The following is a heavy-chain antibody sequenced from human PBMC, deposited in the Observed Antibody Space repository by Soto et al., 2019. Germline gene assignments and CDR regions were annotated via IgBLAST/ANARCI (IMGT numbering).Heavy chain of an antibody. CDR2: ISGSGGST. Sequence: EVQLLESGGGLVQPGGSLRLSCSASGFTFSSYAMSWVRQAPGKGLEWVSAISGSGGSTYYADSVKGRFTISRDNSKNTLYLQRNSLRAEDTAVYYCAKGSRRGYDLSAFDIWGQGTMVTVSS. J-gene: IGHJ3*02. V-gene: IGHV3-23*01. CDR3: AKGSRRGYDLSAFDI. CDR1: GFTFSSYA. D-gene: IGHD5-12*01.